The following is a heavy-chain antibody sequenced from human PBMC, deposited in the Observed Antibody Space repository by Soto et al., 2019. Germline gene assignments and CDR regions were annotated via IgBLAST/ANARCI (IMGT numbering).Heavy chain of an antibody. D-gene: IGHD1-26*01. CDR2: INPSGGST. Sequence: ASVKVSCKASGYTFTSYYMHWLRQAPGQGLEWMGIINPSGGSTSYAQKFQGRVTMTRDTSTSTVYMELSSLRSEDTAVYYRAKSGSIRGSFDWGQGTLVTVS. CDR1: GYTFTSYY. CDR3: AKSGSIRGSFD. J-gene: IGHJ4*02. V-gene: IGHV1-46*01.